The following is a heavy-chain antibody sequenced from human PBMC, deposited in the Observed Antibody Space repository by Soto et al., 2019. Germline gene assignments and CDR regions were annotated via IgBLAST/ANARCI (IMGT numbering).Heavy chain of an antibody. D-gene: IGHD2-2*01. V-gene: IGHV3-30-3*01. CDR1: GFTVSSNY. Sequence: GGSLRLSCAASGFTVSSNYMSWVRQAPGKGLERVAVISYDGTNIYYTDSVKGRFTISRDNSNNTLFLQMNSLRDEDTALYYCARGGYCSSNTCYRYGMDVWGQGTTVTVSS. CDR2: ISYDGTNI. J-gene: IGHJ6*02. CDR3: ARGGYCSSNTCYRYGMDV.